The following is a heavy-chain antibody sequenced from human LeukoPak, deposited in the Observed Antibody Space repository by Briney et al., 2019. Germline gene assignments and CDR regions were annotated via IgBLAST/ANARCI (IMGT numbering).Heavy chain of an antibody. J-gene: IGHJ4*02. D-gene: IGHD4-17*01. Sequence: GGSLRLSCAASGFTFGSYAMSWVRQAPGKGLEWVSAISVSRRSTYYADSVKGRFTISRDDSKNTLYLQMNTLRAEDTAVYYCAKGQYGDYDYWGQGALVTVSS. V-gene: IGHV3-23*01. CDR3: AKGQYGDYDY. CDR2: ISVSRRST. CDR1: GFTFGSYA.